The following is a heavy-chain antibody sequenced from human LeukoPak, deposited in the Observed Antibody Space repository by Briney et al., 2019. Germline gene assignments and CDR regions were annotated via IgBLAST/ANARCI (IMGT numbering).Heavy chain of an antibody. D-gene: IGHD3-16*01. Sequence: SLRLSCAASGFTFSNAWMTWVRQAPGKGLEWVSGISWNSGSLGYADSVKGRFTISRDNAKNSLYLQMNSLRAEDTALYYCAKLGGYYDSDDYWGQGTLVTVSS. CDR3: AKLGGYYDSDDY. CDR1: GFTFSNAW. J-gene: IGHJ4*02. CDR2: ISWNSGSL. V-gene: IGHV3-9*01.